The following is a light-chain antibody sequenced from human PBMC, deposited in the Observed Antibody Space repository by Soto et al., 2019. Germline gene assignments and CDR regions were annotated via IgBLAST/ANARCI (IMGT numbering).Light chain of an antibody. Sequence: AIQMTQSPSSFSASTGDRVTISCRATQDISNYLAWYQQKPGKAPKLLIYRASVLESGVPSRFISGGSGTNFSRIINHLNSEDLATYYCQQYNSFPQTFGQGTKLEIK. J-gene: IGKJ2*01. CDR2: RAS. CDR3: QQYNSFPQT. CDR1: QDISNY. V-gene: IGKV1-8*01.